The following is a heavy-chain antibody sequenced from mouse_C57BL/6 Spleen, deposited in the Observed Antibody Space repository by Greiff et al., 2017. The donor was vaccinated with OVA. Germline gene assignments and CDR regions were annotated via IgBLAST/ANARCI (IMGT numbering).Heavy chain of an antibody. D-gene: IGHD2-1*01. CDR2: INPNNGGT. V-gene: IGHV1-26*01. CDR3: ARRGNDYFDY. Sequence: VQLKQSGPELVKPGASVKISCKASGYTFTDYYMNWVKQSHGKSLEWIGDINPNNGGTSYNQKFKGKATLTVDKSSSTAYMELRSLTSEDSAVYYCARRGNDYFDYWGQGTTLTVSS. J-gene: IGHJ2*01. CDR1: GYTFTDYY.